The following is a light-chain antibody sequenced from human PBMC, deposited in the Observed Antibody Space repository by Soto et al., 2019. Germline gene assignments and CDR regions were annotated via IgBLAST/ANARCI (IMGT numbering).Light chain of an antibody. CDR2: GAS. Sequence: EIVMTQSPSTLSVSPGERATLSCRASQSVSSNLAWYQQKPGQAPRLLIYGASTRATDIPARFSGSGSGTEFTLTITSLQSEDFAVYYCQQYNDWWTFGQGTKVKIK. J-gene: IGKJ1*01. CDR1: QSVSSN. V-gene: IGKV3-15*01. CDR3: QQYNDWWT.